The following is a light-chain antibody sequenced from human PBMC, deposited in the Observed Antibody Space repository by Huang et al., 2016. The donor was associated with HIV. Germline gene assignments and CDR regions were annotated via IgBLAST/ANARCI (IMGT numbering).Light chain of an antibody. CDR1: QSLLHSRTFNY. J-gene: IGKJ1*01. CDR3: MQSLQTPRA. Sequence: DIVMTQSPLFLSVSPGEPASISCTSSQSLLHSRTFNYLDWYRQKPGQSPHLLIHLASNQASGVPVRFSCSGSGTNFTLRISAVEPEDAATYYCMQSLQTPRAFGQGTRVEVK. V-gene: IGKV2-28*01. CDR2: LAS.